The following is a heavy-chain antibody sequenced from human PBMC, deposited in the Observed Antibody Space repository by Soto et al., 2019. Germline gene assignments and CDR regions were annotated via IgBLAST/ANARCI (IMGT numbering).Heavy chain of an antibody. J-gene: IGHJ2*01. D-gene: IGHD4-17*01. CDR3: ASDYDDYGYWYFDL. V-gene: IGHV3-74*01. CDR1: GFTFSSYW. Sequence: EVQLVESGGGLVQPGGSLRLSCAASGFTFSSYWMHWVRQAPGKGLVWVSRINSDGSSTSYADSVKGRFTISRDNAKNTLYLQMNSLRAEDTAVYYCASDYDDYGYWYFDLWGRGTLVTVSS. CDR2: INSDGSST.